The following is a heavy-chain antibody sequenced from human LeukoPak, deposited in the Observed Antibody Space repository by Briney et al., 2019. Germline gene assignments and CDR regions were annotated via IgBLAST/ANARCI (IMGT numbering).Heavy chain of an antibody. J-gene: IGHJ4*02. Sequence: GGSLRLSCAASGFTFSSYAMHWVRQAPGKGLEWVAVISYDGSNKYYADSVKGRFTISRDNSKNTLYLQMNSLRAEDTAVYYCATDLGVTMNDYWGQGTLVTVSS. CDR3: ATDLGVTMNDY. V-gene: IGHV3-30-3*01. D-gene: IGHD3-22*01. CDR1: GFTFSSYA. CDR2: ISYDGSNK.